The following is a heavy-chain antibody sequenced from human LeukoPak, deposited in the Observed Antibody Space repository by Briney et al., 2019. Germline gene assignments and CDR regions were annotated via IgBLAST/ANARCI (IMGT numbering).Heavy chain of an antibody. CDR2: INPNSGGT. V-gene: IGHV1-2*06. J-gene: IGHJ4*02. Sequence: GASVKVSCKASGYTFTGYYMHWVRQAPGQGLEWMGRINPNSGGTNYAQKFQGRVTMTRDTSISTAYMELSRLRSDDTAVYYCARDRFTMVRGVIRYYFDYWGQGTLATVSS. CDR3: ARDRFTMVRGVIRYYFDY. D-gene: IGHD3-10*01. CDR1: GYTFTGYY.